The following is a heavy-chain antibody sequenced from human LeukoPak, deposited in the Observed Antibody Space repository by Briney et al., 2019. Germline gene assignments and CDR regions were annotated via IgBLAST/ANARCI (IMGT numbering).Heavy chain of an antibody. CDR3: ARHRGYGRGDLDY. CDR2: IYYSGST. D-gene: IGHD3-16*01. Sequence: SETLSLTCSVSGGSISSSSYYWGWIRQPPGKGLEWIGSIYYSGSTYYNPSLKSRVTISVDTSKNQFSLKLSSVTAADTAVYYCARHRGYGRGDLDYWGQGTLVTVSS. V-gene: IGHV4-39*01. CDR1: GGSISSSSYY. J-gene: IGHJ4*02.